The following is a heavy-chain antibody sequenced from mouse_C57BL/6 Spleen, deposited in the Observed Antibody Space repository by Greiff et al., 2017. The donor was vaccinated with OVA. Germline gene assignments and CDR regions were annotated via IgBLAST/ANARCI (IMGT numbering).Heavy chain of an antibody. Sequence: QVQLQQSGAELVKPGASVKLSCKASGYTFTSYWMQWVKQRPGQGLEWIGEIDPSDSYPNYHQKFKGKATLTVDTSSSTAYMQLSSLTSEDSAVSYCARGGDFDYWGQGTTLTVSS. V-gene: IGHV1-50*01. CDR1: GYTFTSYW. CDR3: ARGGDFDY. CDR2: IDPSDSYP. J-gene: IGHJ2*01.